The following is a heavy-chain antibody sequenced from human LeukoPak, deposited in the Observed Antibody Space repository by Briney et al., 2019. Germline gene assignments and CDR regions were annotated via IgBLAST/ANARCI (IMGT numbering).Heavy chain of an antibody. CDR3: AKVAQYSSSWYPFNWFDP. V-gene: IGHV4-34*01. J-gene: IGHJ5*02. CDR2: INHSGST. Sequence: GSLRLSCAASGFTFSDYYMSWIRQPPGKGLEWIGEINHSGSTNYNPSLKSRVTISVDTSKNQFSLKVSSVTAADTAVYYCAKVAQYSSSWYPFNWFDPWGQGTLVTVSS. D-gene: IGHD6-13*01. CDR1: GFTFSDYY.